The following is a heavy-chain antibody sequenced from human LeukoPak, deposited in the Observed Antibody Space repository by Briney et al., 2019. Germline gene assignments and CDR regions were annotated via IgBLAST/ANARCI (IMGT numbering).Heavy chain of an antibody. D-gene: IGHD3-22*01. CDR2: IIPIFGTA. Sequence: SVKVSCKASGGTFSSYAISWVRQAPGQGLEWMGGIIPIFGTANYAQKFQGRVTITADESTSTAYMELSSLRSEDTAVYYCAREGFDSGARMAFHIWGQGTMVTVSS. CDR1: GGTFSSYA. J-gene: IGHJ3*02. V-gene: IGHV1-69*13. CDR3: AREGFDSGARMAFHI.